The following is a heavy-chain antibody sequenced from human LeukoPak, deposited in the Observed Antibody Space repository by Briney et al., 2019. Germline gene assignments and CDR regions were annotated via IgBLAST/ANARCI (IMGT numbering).Heavy chain of an antibody. D-gene: IGHD6-13*01. CDR1: GSTFSSYA. Sequence: SVKVSCKASGSTFSSYAISWVRQAPGQGLEWMGGIIPIFGTANYAQKFQGRVTITTDESTSTAYMELSSLRSEDTAVYYCARAIAAAGTVAFDIWGQGTMVTVSS. CDR3: ARAIAAAGTVAFDI. J-gene: IGHJ3*02. CDR2: IIPIFGTA. V-gene: IGHV1-69*05.